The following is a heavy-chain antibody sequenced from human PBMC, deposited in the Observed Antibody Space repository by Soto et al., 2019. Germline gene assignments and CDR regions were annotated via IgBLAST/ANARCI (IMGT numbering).Heavy chain of an antibody. J-gene: IGHJ6*02. D-gene: IGHD3-22*01. CDR3: ARMYYYDSSGYLGAYGMDV. Sequence: GGSLRLSCAASGFTFSNYIMHWVRQAPGKGLEWVADILHDGDNKYYADSVKGRFTISRDNSKNTLYLQMNSLRAEDAAVYYCARMYYYDSSGYLGAYGMDVWGQGTTVTVSS. V-gene: IGHV3-30-3*01. CDR1: GFTFSNYI. CDR2: ILHDGDNK.